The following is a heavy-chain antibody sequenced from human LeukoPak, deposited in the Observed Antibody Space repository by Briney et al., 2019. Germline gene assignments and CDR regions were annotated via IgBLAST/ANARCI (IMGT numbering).Heavy chain of an antibody. CDR1: GYTFTSCG. J-gene: IGHJ4*02. Sequence: GASVKVSCKASGYTFTSCGISWVRQAPGQGPEWMGWISAYSTYNGNTNYAQKFQGRVTMTTDTSTSTAYMELRSLRSDDTAVYYCTRDLGQWLLQGIFFDYWGQGTLVTVSS. D-gene: IGHD5-12*01. CDR3: TRDLGQWLLQGIFFDY. V-gene: IGHV1-18*01. CDR2: ISAYSTYNGNT.